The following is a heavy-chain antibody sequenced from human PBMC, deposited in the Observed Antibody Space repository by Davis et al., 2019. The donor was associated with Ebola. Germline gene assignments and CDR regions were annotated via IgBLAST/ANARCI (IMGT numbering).Heavy chain of an antibody. CDR3: ALGFCTRTNCLAEY. J-gene: IGHJ4*02. Sequence: SETLSLTFGVYGGSDSGYFRTWIRQPPGKGLEWIGEINHSGGTNYNPSLKSRVTISVDTSKNQFSLKLSSVTAADTATYYCALGFCTRTNCLAEYWGQGTLVTVSP. D-gene: IGHD2-2*01. V-gene: IGHV4-34*01. CDR2: INHSGGT. CDR1: GGSDSGYF.